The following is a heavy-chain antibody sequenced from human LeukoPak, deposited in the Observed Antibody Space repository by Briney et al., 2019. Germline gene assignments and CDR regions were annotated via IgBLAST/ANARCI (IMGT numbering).Heavy chain of an antibody. V-gene: IGHV4-39*02. Sequence: SETLSLTCTVSGGSIRSSYYYWGWIRQPPGKGREWLGSIYDSGSTYYNPTLKSRVTISVDTSKTQFSLKLNSVTAADTAVYYCARDRPGSYWYFDLWGRGTLVTVSS. CDR3: ARDRPGSYWYFDL. D-gene: IGHD3-10*01. CDR1: GGSIRSSYYY. CDR2: IYDSGST. J-gene: IGHJ2*01.